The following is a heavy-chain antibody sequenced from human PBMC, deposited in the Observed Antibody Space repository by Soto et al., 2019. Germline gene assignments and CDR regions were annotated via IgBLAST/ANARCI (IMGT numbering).Heavy chain of an antibody. Sequence: SGFTFSDYYMSWIRQAPGKGLEWVSYISSSGSTIYYAAPVKGRFTISRDDSKNTLYLQMNSLKTEDTAVYYCTTDLYYYDSSGPDYWGQGTLVTVSS. J-gene: IGHJ4*02. V-gene: IGHV3-11*01. CDR1: GFTFSDYY. CDR2: ISSSGSTI. D-gene: IGHD3-22*01. CDR3: TTDLYYYDSSGPDY.